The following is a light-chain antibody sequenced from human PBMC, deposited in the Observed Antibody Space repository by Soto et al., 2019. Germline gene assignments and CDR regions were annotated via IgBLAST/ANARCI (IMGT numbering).Light chain of an antibody. CDR3: CSYAGSSTPCV. Sequence: QSVLTQPASVSGSPGQSITISCTGSSSDVGGYNLVSWYQQHPDKAPKLMIYEGTKRPSGVSIRFSGSKSGNTASLTISGLQTEDEADYYCCSYAGSSTPCVFGSGTKVTVL. V-gene: IGLV2-23*01. J-gene: IGLJ1*01. CDR1: SSDVGGYNL. CDR2: EGT.